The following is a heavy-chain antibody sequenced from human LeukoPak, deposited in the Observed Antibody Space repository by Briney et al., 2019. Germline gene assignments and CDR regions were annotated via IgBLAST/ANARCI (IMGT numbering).Heavy chain of an antibody. D-gene: IGHD3-9*01. Sequence: GGSLRLSCAASGFTFSSYAMSWVPQAPGKGRGWVSALSGSGGSTYYADSVKGRFTISRDNSKNTLYLQMNSLRAEDTAVYYCAKDHAVTYYDILTGYYHWGQGTLVTVSS. V-gene: IGHV3-23*01. J-gene: IGHJ4*02. CDR3: AKDHAVTYYDILTGYYH. CDR2: LSGSGGST. CDR1: GFTFSSYA.